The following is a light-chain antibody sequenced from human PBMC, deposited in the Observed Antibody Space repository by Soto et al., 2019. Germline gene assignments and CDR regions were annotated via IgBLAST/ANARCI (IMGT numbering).Light chain of an antibody. CDR2: DVS. J-gene: IGLJ2*01. V-gene: IGLV2-11*01. Sequence: QSALTQPRSVSGSPGQSVTISCTGTSSDVGGYNYVSWYQQHPGKAPKLMIYDVSKRPSGVPDRFSGSKSGNTASLTISGLQAEDEADYYCCRGVFGGGTQLTVL. CDR3: CRGV. CDR1: SSDVGGYNY.